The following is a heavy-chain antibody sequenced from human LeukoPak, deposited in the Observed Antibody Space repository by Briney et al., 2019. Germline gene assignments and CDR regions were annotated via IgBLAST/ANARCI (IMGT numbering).Heavy chain of an antibody. V-gene: IGHV4-38-2*02. J-gene: IGHJ4*02. CDR2: IYHSGNA. Sequence: KSSETLSLTRALSGYSLSSGYYWGWIRQSPGRGREWIGSIYHSGNAYYNPSLRSRGTISVDTSKNPFSLWLTTVTAAGTPAYYFARDNRYCSGGTCYSGQDYWGQGNLVTVSS. D-gene: IGHD2-15*01. CDR3: ARDNRYCSGGTCYSGQDY. CDR1: GYSLSSGYY.